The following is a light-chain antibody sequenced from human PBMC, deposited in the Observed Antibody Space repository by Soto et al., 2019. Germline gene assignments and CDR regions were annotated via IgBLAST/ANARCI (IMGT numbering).Light chain of an antibody. Sequence: EVGMTKSPATLSLSPGERATLSCRASQTIDNTLAWYQRKPGQAPRLLIYDASTRATGVPARFSGSGSGTDFTLTISSLQPEDFATYYCQQSYSTSWPFGQGSMVAIK. CDR2: DAS. J-gene: IGKJ1*01. V-gene: IGKV3-15*01. CDR3: QQSYSTSWP. CDR1: QTIDNT.